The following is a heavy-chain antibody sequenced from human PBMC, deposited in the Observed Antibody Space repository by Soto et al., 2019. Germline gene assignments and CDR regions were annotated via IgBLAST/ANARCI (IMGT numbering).Heavy chain of an antibody. CDR3: AISNTGESEGYKGSSRYMDV. V-gene: IGHV3-23*01. CDR1: GFSFTNFA. Sequence: QLLESGGGLVQPGGSLRLSCAASGFSFTNFAMSWVRQAPGKGLEWVSGISESGGSTYYADSVKGRFTISRDNSKNTLYLQMRSLRVDDTAEYYYAISNTGESEGYKGSSRYMDVWGKGTTVTVSS. D-gene: IGHD5-12*01. CDR2: ISESGGST. J-gene: IGHJ6*03.